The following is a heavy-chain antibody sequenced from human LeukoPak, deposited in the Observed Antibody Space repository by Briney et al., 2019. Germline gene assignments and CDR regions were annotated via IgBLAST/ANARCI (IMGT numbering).Heavy chain of an antibody. CDR1: GFTFGTYT. V-gene: IGHV3-23*01. D-gene: IGHD3-16*01. CDR3: AIAPTWGAHS. CDR2: NGNNGGGI. J-gene: IGHJ1*01. Sequence: PGGSLRLSCAASGFTFGTYTMYWVRHPPGKRLEWVSINGNNGGGIHYADSVRGRFTISRDNSKNALYLQMNSLRVEDTAVYYCAIAPTWGAHSWGQGVPVTVSS.